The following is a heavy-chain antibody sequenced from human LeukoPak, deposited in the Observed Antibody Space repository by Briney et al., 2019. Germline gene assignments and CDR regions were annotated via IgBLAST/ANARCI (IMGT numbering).Heavy chain of an antibody. D-gene: IGHD2-15*01. CDR2: INPNSGGT. Sequence: GASVKVSCKASGYTFTGYYMHWVRQAPGQGLEWMGWINPNSGGTNYAQKFQGRVTMTRDTSISTAYMELSRLRSDDTAVYYCARDHWSCSGGSCYTSNWFDPWGQGTLVTVSS. V-gene: IGHV1-2*02. CDR1: GYTFTGYY. J-gene: IGHJ5*02. CDR3: ARDHWSCSGGSCYTSNWFDP.